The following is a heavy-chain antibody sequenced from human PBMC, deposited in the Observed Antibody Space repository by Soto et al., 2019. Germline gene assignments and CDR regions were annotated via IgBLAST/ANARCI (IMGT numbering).Heavy chain of an antibody. Sequence: EVQLVESGGGLVQPGGSLRLSCAASGFTFSSYWMHWVRQAPGKGLVWVSRINSDGSSTTYADSVKGRFTISRDNAKNTLYMQMNSLRAEDTAVYYCARNGDGYIPYFDYWGQGTLVTVSS. CDR1: GFTFSSYW. V-gene: IGHV3-74*01. CDR2: INSDGSST. D-gene: IGHD5-12*01. J-gene: IGHJ4*02. CDR3: ARNGDGYIPYFDY.